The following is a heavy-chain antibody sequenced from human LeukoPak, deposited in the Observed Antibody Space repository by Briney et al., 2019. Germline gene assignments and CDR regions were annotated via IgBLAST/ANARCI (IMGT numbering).Heavy chain of an antibody. CDR1: GFTFSSYS. V-gene: IGHV3-21*01. Sequence: TGGSLRLSCAASGFTFSSYSMNWVRQAPGKGLEWVSSISSSSSYIYYADSVKGRFTISRDNAKNSLYRQMNSLRAEDTAVYYCARGRVVRGYMGYWGQGTLVTVSS. CDR2: ISSSSSYI. CDR3: ARGRVVRGYMGY. J-gene: IGHJ4*02. D-gene: IGHD3-10*01.